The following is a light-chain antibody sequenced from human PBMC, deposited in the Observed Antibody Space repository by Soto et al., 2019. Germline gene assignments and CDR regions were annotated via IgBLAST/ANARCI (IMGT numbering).Light chain of an antibody. V-gene: IGLV2-23*01. CDR3: CSYAGSSTYV. CDR1: SSDVGSYNL. CDR2: EGS. J-gene: IGLJ1*01. Sequence: QYVLTQPASVSGSPGQSINISCTGPSSDVGSYNLVPWYQQHPGKAPKLMIYEGSKRPSGVSNRFSGSKSGNTASLTISGLQAEDEADYYCCSYAGSSTYVFGTGTKVTVL.